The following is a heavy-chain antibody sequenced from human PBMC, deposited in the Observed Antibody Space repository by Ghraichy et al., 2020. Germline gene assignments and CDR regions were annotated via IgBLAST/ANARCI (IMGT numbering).Heavy chain of an antibody. V-gene: IGHV3-7*01. CDR1: AFIFSTYW. Sequence: GGSRRLSCAASAFIFSTYWMTWVRQAPGKGLEWVATIKDDGTETYYVDSVKGRFTISRDNAKNSLYLQMSSLRAEDAATYYCARDDGYGRSVYWGQGTLVTVSS. D-gene: IGHD5-18*01. CDR3: ARDDGYGRSVY. CDR2: IKDDGTET. J-gene: IGHJ4*02.